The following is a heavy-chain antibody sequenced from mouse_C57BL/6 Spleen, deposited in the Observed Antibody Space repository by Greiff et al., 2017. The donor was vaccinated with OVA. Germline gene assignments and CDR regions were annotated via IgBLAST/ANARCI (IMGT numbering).Heavy chain of an antibody. CDR3: ARFTTVNFDY. D-gene: IGHD1-1*01. V-gene: IGHV1-4*01. J-gene: IGHJ2*01. CDR1: GYTFTSYT. CDR2: INPSSGYT. Sequence: VKLVESGAELARPGASVKMSCKASGYTFTSYTMHWVKQRPGQGLEWIGYINPSSGYTKYNQKFKDKATLTADKSSSTAYMQLSSLTSEDSAVYYCARFTTVNFDYWGQGTTLTVSS.